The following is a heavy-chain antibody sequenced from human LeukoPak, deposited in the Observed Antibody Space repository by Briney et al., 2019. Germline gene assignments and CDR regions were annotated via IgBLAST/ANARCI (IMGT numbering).Heavy chain of an antibody. CDR1: GYTFTSYG. V-gene: IGHV1-46*01. J-gene: IGHJ4*02. CDR2: INPSGGST. Sequence: ASVKVSCKASGYTFTSYGISWVRQAPGQGLEWMGIINPSGGSTSYAQKFQGRVTMTRDTSTSTVYMELSSLRSEDTAVYYCAAYGGNPRFVDYWGQGTLVTVSS. D-gene: IGHD4-23*01. CDR3: AAYGGNPRFVDY.